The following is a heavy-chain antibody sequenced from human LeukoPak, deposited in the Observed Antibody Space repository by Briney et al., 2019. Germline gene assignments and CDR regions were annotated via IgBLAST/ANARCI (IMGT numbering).Heavy chain of an antibody. CDR1: GFTFGDYT. V-gene: IGHV3-49*03. J-gene: IGHJ4*02. CDR3: AREARIWIVLYCFYY. CDR2: IRSKAYGSTT. Sequence: GGSLRLSCTASGFTFGDYTMSWFRQAPGKGLEWVGFIRSKAYGSTTEYAASLKGRFTISRDDSKSISYLQMNSLNTEDTAVYYCAREARIWIVLYCFYYWGQGTLVTVSS. D-gene: IGHD6-6*01.